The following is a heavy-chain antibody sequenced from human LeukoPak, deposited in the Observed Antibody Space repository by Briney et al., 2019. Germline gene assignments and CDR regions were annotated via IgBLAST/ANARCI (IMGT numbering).Heavy chain of an antibody. CDR3: ARRNPSYTRYGSGSLARGQNFDY. D-gene: IGHD3-10*01. J-gene: IGHJ4*02. CDR1: GGSISTSNYY. V-gene: IGHV4-39*07. Sequence: SETLSLTCTVSGGSISTSNYYWGWVRQPPGKGLEWIGNIFYSGSTYYSPSLKSRVTISVDTSKNQFSLKLSSVTAADTAVYYSARRNPSYTRYGSGSLARGQNFDYWGQGTLVTVSS. CDR2: IFYSGST.